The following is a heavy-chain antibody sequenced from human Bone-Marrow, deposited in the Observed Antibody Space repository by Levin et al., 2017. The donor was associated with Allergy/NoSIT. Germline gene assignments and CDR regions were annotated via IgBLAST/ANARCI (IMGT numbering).Heavy chain of an antibody. CDR3: ARDQFRRATIGARWFDP. CDR1: GFTFSNSW. Sequence: GGSLRLSCAASGFTFSNSWMSWVRQTPGKGLEWVANIREDGSEKYYVDSVKGRFTISRDNAKNSLYVQMNSLRAEDTAVYYCARDQFRRATIGARWFDPWGQGTLVIVSS. J-gene: IGHJ5*02. V-gene: IGHV3-7*01. CDR2: IREDGSEK. D-gene: IGHD5-24*01.